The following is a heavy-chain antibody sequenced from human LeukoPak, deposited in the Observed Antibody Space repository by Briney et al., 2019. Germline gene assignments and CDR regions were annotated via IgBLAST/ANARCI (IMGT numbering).Heavy chain of an antibody. CDR1: GFSFNNYA. Sequence: PGGSLRLSCAASGFSFNNYAMSWFRQAPGKGLEWVSEISGSGGNTDYADSVKGRFTISRDSSRDTLYLQMNSLRADDTAIYYCANKWGSAFDYWGQGTLVTVSS. CDR3: ANKWGSAFDY. J-gene: IGHJ4*02. D-gene: IGHD7-27*01. V-gene: IGHV3-23*01. CDR2: ISGSGGNT.